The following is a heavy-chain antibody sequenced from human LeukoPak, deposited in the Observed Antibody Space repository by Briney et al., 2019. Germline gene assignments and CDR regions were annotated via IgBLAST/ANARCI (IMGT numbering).Heavy chain of an antibody. CDR3: AKGPLRGTAAAIDY. CDR1: GFTFNNYG. D-gene: IGHD2-2*01. J-gene: IGHJ4*02. Sequence: GGSLRLSCAASGFTFNNYGMHWVRQAPGEGLEWVAVISYDGRNKHYPDSVKGRFTISRDISTDTLWLQMDSLRTEDTAVYYCAKGPLRGTAAAIDYWGQGTLVTVSS. V-gene: IGHV3-30*18. CDR2: ISYDGRNK.